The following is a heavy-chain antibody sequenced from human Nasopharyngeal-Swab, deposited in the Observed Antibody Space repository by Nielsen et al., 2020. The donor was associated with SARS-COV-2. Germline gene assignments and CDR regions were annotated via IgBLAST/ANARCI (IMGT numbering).Heavy chain of an antibody. CDR2: ISGSGTTI. CDR3: ARTDPGVPS. Sequence: GESLKISCVASGFTFSDYYMTWIRQAPRKGLEWVSYISGSGTTIFYTDSVKGRFTISRDNAKTSLYLQMNSLRADDTAVYYCARTDPGVPSWGQGTLVTVSS. J-gene: IGHJ4*02. D-gene: IGHD7-27*01. CDR1: GFTFSDYY. V-gene: IGHV3-11*01.